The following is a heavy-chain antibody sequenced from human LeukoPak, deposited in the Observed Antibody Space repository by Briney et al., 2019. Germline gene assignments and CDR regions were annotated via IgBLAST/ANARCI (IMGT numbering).Heavy chain of an antibody. CDR2: IYYSGST. Sequence: SETLSLTCTVSGGSISSSSYYWGWIRQPPGKGLEWIGSIYYSGSTYYNPSLKSRVTISVDTSKNQFSLKLSSVTAADTAVYYCARAYLGYFQHWGQGTLVTVSS. D-gene: IGHD3-10*01. CDR3: ARAYLGYFQH. J-gene: IGHJ1*01. V-gene: IGHV4-39*07. CDR1: GGSISSSSYY.